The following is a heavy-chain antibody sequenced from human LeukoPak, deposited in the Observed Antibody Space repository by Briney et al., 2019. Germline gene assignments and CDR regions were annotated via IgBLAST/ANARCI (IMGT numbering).Heavy chain of an antibody. Sequence: ASVKVSCKASGGTFSSYAISWVRQAPGQGLEWMGGIIPIFGTANYAQKFQGRVTITADESTSTAYMELSSLRSEDTAVYYCAREGSYPPYYFDYWGQGTLVTVSS. CDR1: GGTFSSYA. V-gene: IGHV1-69*01. D-gene: IGHD1-26*01. CDR2: IIPIFGTA. CDR3: AREGSYPPYYFDY. J-gene: IGHJ4*02.